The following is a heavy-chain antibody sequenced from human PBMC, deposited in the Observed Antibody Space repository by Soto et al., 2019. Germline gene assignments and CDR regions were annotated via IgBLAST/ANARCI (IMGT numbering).Heavy chain of an antibody. CDR3: ARVSTGSYLYYFDY. D-gene: IGHD1-26*01. Sequence: SETLSLTCTVSGDSISSYYWSWIRQPPGKGLEWIGYIYYSGITNYNPSLKSRVTISVDTSKNQFSLKLSSVTAADTAMYYCARVSTGSYLYYFDYWRQGSGGTVSS. CDR2: IYYSGIT. CDR1: GDSISSYY. J-gene: IGHJ4*02. V-gene: IGHV4-59*01.